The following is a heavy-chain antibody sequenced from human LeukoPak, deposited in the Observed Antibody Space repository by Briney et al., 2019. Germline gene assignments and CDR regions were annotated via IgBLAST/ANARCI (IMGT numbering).Heavy chain of an antibody. CDR2: ISSSGSTI. J-gene: IGHJ4*02. V-gene: IGHV3-11*01. CDR1: GFTFSDYY. D-gene: IGHD3-22*01. Sequence: GGSLRLSCAASGFTFSDYYMSWIRQAPGQGLEWVSYISSSGSTIYYADSVKGRFTISRDNAKNSLYLQMNSLRAEDTAVYYCARSYDSSGYYYDYWGQGTLVTVSS. CDR3: ARSYDSSGYYYDY.